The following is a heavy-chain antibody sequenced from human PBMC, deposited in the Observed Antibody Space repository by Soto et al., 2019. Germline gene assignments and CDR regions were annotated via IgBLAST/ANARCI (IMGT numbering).Heavy chain of an antibody. V-gene: IGHV3-21*01. CDR2: ISSSSSYI. J-gene: IGHJ3*01. D-gene: IGHD3-9*01. CDR1: GFTFSSYS. CDR3: ARRTDILTGYYDAFDF. Sequence: EVQLVESGGGLVKPGGSLRLSCAASGFTFSSYSMNWVRQAPGKGLEWVSSISSSSSYIYYADSVKGRFTISRDNAKNSLYLQMNSLRAEDTAVYYCARRTDILTGYYDAFDFWGQGTMVTVSS.